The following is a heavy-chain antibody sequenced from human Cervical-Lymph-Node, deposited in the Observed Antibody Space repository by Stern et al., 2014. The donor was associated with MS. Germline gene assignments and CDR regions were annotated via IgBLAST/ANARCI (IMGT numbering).Heavy chain of an antibody. CDR3: AESKGAAALDF. J-gene: IGHJ4*02. CDR1: GGSISSNNW. Sequence: VQLQESGPGLVKPSGTLSLTCAVSGGSISSNNWWSWVRQPPGKGLEWIGEIPPRGSTHYSPSLKSRVTISVDESKNQFSLKVSSVTAADTAVYYCAESKGAAALDFWGQGYLVTVSS. V-gene: IGHV4-4*02. CDR2: IPPRGST. D-gene: IGHD6-13*01.